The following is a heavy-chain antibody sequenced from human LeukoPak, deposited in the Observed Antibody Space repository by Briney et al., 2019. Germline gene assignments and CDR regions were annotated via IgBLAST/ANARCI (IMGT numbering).Heavy chain of an antibody. D-gene: IGHD3-3*01. Sequence: ASVKVSCKASGYTFTSYYMHWVRQAPGQGLEWMGIINPSGGSTSYAQKFQGRVTMTRDMSTSTVYMELSSLRSEDTAVYYCARRRITIFGVVIILYYFDYWGQGTLVTVSS. V-gene: IGHV1-46*01. CDR2: INPSGGST. CDR3: ARRRITIFGVVIILYYFDY. J-gene: IGHJ4*02. CDR1: GYTFTSYY.